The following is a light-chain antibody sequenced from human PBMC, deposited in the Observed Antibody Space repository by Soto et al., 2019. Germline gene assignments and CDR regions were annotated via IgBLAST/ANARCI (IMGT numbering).Light chain of an antibody. Sequence: DMQVTQSPSSLSASVGDRVTITCRASQGISSYLAWYQQKPGRAPKLLIYAASTLQSGVPSRFSGSGSGTEFTLTITSLQPEDFATYYCQQLNSFPITFGQGTRLEIK. V-gene: IGKV1-9*01. CDR1: QGISSY. CDR2: AAS. CDR3: QQLNSFPIT. J-gene: IGKJ5*01.